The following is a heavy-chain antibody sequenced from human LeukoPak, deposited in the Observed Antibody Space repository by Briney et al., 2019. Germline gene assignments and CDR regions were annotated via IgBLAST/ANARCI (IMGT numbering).Heavy chain of an antibody. CDR1: RVTVSNNY. CDR3: ASYSSSWEYFDY. V-gene: IGHV3-53*01. CDR2: IYSGDNT. J-gene: IGHJ4*02. D-gene: IGHD6-13*01. Sequence: GGCLRLSCAASRVTVSNNYMSWVRQAPWKGLEWVSVIYSGDNTYYADSVRGRFIVSRDNSKNTLYLQMSSLRAEDTAVYYCASYSSSWEYFDYWGQGTLVTVSS.